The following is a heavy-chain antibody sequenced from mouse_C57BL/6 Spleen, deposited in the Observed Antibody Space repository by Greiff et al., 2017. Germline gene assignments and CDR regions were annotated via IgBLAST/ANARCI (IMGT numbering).Heavy chain of an antibody. CDR2: ISSGGDYI. J-gene: IGHJ3*01. CDR3: TRDSYNGSSWFAY. CDR1: GFTFSSYA. D-gene: IGHD1-1*01. V-gene: IGHV5-9-1*02. Sequence: EVKLMESGAGLVKPGGSLKLSCAASGFTFSSYAMSWVRQTPEQRLEWVAYISSGGDYIYYADTVKGRFTISRDNARNTLYLQMSRLKSEDTAMYYGTRDSYNGSSWFAYWGQGTLVTVSA.